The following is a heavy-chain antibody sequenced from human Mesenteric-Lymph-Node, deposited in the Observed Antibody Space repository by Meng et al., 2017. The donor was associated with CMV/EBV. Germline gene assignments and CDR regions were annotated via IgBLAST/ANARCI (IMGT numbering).Heavy chain of an antibody. CDR3: ARDLSGTYVGGWFDP. CDR1: GYTFTNYD. CDR2: MNPNSGNT. V-gene: IGHV1-8*03. Sequence: ASVKVSCKASGYTFTNYDINWVRQATGHGLEWMGWMNPNSGNTGYAQKFQGRVTITRNTSISTACMELSSLRSDDTAVYYCARDLSGTYVGGWFDPWGQGTLVTVSS. D-gene: IGHD1-26*01. J-gene: IGHJ5*02.